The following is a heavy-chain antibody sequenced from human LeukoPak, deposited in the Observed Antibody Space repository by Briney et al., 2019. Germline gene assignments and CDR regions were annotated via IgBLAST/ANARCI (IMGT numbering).Heavy chain of an antibody. D-gene: IGHD3-9*01. CDR3: ARGRPPVLRYFDWLLIFDY. J-gene: IGHJ4*02. V-gene: IGHV4-4*07. Sequence: SETLSLTCTVSGGSISSYYWSWIRQPAGKGLEWIGRIYTSGSTNYNPSLKSRVTMSVDTSKNQFSLKLSSVTAADTAVYYCARGRPPVLRYFDWLLIFDYWGQGTLVTVSS. CDR1: GGSISSYY. CDR2: IYTSGST.